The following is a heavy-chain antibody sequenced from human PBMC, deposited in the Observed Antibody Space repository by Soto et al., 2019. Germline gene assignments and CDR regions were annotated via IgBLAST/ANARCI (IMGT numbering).Heavy chain of an antibody. V-gene: IGHV4-4*02. CDR2: IYHSGST. CDR1: SGSISSSNW. CDR3: ARDSKARGFDY. D-gene: IGHD3-10*01. Sequence: QVQLQESGPGLVKPSGTLSLTCAVPSGSISSSNWWSWVRQSPGRGLEWIGEIYHSGSTNYNPSLESRVTISVDKSKNQFSLTLRSLTAADTAVYYCARDSKARGFDYWGQGTLVSVSS. J-gene: IGHJ4*02.